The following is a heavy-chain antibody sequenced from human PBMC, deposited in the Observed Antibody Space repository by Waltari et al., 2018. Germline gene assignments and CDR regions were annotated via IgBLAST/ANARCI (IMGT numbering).Heavy chain of an antibody. CDR3: AREPIGGLFDY. CDR1: GFTFSSYW. V-gene: IGHV3-7*01. CDR2: IKQDGSEK. D-gene: IGHD3-10*01. Sequence: EVQLVESGGGLVQPGGSLRRSCAASGFTFSSYWMSWVRQAPGKGLEWVANIKQDGSEKYYVDSVKGRFTISRDNAKNSLYLQMNSLRAEDTAVYYCAREPIGGLFDYWGQGTLVTVSS. J-gene: IGHJ4*02.